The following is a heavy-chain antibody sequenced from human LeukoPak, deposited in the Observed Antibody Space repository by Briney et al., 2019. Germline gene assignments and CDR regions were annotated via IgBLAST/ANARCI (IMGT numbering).Heavy chain of an antibody. Sequence: PSGTLSLTCTVSGGSISSDSYYWTWIRQPTGKGLEWIGRIYNSGSTNYNPSLKSRVAISVDTSKNQFSLKLSSVTAADTAVYYCARDYYYDSSGYFDYWGQGTLVTVSS. CDR2: IYNSGST. CDR3: ARDYYYDSSGYFDY. J-gene: IGHJ4*02. D-gene: IGHD3-22*01. V-gene: IGHV4-61*02. CDR1: GGSISSDSYY.